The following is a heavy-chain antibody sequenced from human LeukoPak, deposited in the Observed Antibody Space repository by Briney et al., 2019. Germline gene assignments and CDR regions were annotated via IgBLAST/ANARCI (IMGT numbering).Heavy chain of an antibody. J-gene: IGHJ6*03. CDR1: GFTFSSYA. CDR2: ISYDGSNK. V-gene: IGHV3-30-3*01. Sequence: GGSLRLSCVASGFTFSSYAMHWVRQAPGKGLEWVAVISYDGSNKYYADSVKGRFTISRDNSKNTLYLQMNSLRAEDTAVYYCARDRFGSGYEDYYYYYMDVWGKGTTVTVSS. CDR3: ARDRFGSGYEDYYYYYMDV. D-gene: IGHD5-12*01.